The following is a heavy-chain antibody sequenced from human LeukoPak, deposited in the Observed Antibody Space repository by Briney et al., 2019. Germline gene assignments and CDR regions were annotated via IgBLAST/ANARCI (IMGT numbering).Heavy chain of an antibody. D-gene: IGHD5-24*01. CDR2: IYYSGST. V-gene: IGHV4-59*06. CDR1: GGSISSYY. Sequence: PSETLSLTCTVSGGSISSYYWSWIRQPPGKGLEWIGYIYYSGSTYYNPSLKSRVTISIDTSKNQFSLKLSSVTAADTAVYYCARDNDGMDVWGQGTTVTVSS. CDR3: ARDNDGMDV. J-gene: IGHJ6*02.